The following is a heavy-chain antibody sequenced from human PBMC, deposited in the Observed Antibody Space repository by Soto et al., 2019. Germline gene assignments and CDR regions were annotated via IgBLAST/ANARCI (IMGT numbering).Heavy chain of an antibody. V-gene: IGHV1-8*02. Sequence: QVQLVQSGAELKKPGASVKVSCKASGYNFFNYDMNWVRQATGQGPEWIGWVNPNNGDTGYGVRFQGRVTLPTDISTTKAYMELTSLRLDDTAIYYCAKVSRRGSAIDFDYWGQGTLITVSS. D-gene: IGHD3-10*01. CDR2: VNPNNGDT. J-gene: IGHJ4*02. CDR1: GYNFFNYD. CDR3: AKVSRRGSAIDFDY.